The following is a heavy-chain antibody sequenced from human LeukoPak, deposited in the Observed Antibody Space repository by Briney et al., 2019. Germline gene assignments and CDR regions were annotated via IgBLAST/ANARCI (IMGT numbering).Heavy chain of an antibody. D-gene: IGHD6-19*01. Sequence: SETLSLTCAVYGGSFSGYYWSWIRQLPGKGLEWIGEINHSGSTNYNPSLKSRVTISVDTSKNQFSLKLSSVTAVDTAVYYCATSLRLIAVAADFDYWGQGTLVTVSS. CDR3: ATSLRLIAVAADFDY. CDR2: INHSGST. V-gene: IGHV4-34*01. J-gene: IGHJ4*02. CDR1: GGSFSGYY.